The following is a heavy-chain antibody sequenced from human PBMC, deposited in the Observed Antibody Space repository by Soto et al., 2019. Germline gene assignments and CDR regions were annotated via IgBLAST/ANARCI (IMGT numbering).Heavy chain of an antibody. Sequence: PSETLSLTCNVSGDSLSNYYRTWVRQPPGKGLEWIGYISYTGTIHYGPSLKSRVTISLDTSKNQFSLKLSSVTAADTAIYYCSRLSGITGPFDYWGQGTLVTAPQ. CDR1: GDSLSNYY. V-gene: IGHV4-59*01. D-gene: IGHD1-20*01. CDR2: ISYTGTI. J-gene: IGHJ4*02. CDR3: SRLSGITGPFDY.